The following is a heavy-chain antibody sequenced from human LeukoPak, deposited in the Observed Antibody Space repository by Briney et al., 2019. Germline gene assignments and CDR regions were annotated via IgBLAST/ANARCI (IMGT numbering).Heavy chain of an antibody. J-gene: IGHJ6*02. D-gene: IGHD3-16*01. Sequence: PSETLSLTCTVSGGSISSSSYYWGWIRQPPGKGLEGIVNIYYSGSTYYNPSLQSRVTISVDTSKNQFYLKLNSVNAADTAVYYCARRGYVEYYHYGMDVWGQGTTVTVSS. CDR3: ARRGYVEYYHYGMDV. CDR1: GGSISSSSYY. V-gene: IGHV4-39*01. CDR2: IYYSGST.